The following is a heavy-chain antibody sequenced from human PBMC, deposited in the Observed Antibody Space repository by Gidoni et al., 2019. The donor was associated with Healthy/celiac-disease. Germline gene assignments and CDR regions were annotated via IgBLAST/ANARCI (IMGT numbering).Heavy chain of an antibody. CDR3: ARDGRVAYYGMDV. Sequence: QVQLQESGPGLVKPSETLSLTCTVSGGPISSYYWSWIRQPPGKGLEWIGYIYYSGSTNYNPSLKSRVTISVDTSKNQFSLKLSSVTAADTAVYYCARDGRVAYYGMDVWGQGTTVTVSS. D-gene: IGHD2-15*01. CDR2: IYYSGST. CDR1: GGPISSYY. J-gene: IGHJ6*02. V-gene: IGHV4-59*01.